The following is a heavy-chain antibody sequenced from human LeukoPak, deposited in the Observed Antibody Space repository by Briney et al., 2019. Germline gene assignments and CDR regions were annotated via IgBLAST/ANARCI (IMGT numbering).Heavy chain of an antibody. CDR3: ARVYFDFWSGYSLIAFDI. CDR1: GGSISSYY. Sequence: PSETLSLTCTVSGGSISSYYWSWIRQPPGKGLEWIGHIYYSGSTNYNPSLTRRVIISVDTSKNQFSLKLSSVTAAETAVYYCARVYFDFWSGYSLIAFDIRGEGTMVTVSS. J-gene: IGHJ3*02. CDR2: IYYSGST. V-gene: IGHV4-59*01. D-gene: IGHD3-3*01.